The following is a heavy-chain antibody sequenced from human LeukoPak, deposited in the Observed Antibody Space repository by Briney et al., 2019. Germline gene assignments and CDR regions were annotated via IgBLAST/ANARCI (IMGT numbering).Heavy chain of an antibody. J-gene: IGHJ4*02. CDR1: GYSFTGYY. CDR2: INPNSGGT. D-gene: IGHD6-13*01. CDR3: ARGRSSWYDLDY. Sequence: ASVKVSCKASGYSFTGYYMYWVRQASGQGLEWMGRINPNSGGTNYAQKFQGRVTMTRDTSISTAYMELSRLRSDDTAVYYCARGRSSWYDLDYWGQGTLVTVSS. V-gene: IGHV1-2*06.